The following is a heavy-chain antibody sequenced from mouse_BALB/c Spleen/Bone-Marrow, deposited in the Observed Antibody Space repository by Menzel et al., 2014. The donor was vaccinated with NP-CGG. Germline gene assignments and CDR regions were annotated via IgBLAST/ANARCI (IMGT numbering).Heavy chain of an antibody. Sequence: EVKLVESGAELVKPGASVKLSCTASGFNIKDTYMHWVKQRPEQGLEWIGRIDPANGNTKYDPKFQGKATITADTSSNTAYLQLSSPTSEDTAVYYCANYYYGSSLFAYWGQGTLVTVSA. D-gene: IGHD1-1*01. CDR3: ANYYYGSSLFAY. CDR2: IDPANGNT. CDR1: GFNIKDTY. V-gene: IGHV14-3*02. J-gene: IGHJ3*01.